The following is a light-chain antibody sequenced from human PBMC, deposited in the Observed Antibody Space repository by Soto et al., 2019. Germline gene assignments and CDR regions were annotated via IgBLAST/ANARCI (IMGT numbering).Light chain of an antibody. CDR1: QSVSSSY. V-gene: IGKV3D-20*02. Sequence: EIVLTQSPGTLALSPGERATFSCRASQSVSSSYLAWYQQKPGQAPRLLIYDAYNRATGIPPRFSGSGSGTDFTLTISSLEPEDSAVYYCQQRHMWPITFGQGTRLAIK. CDR3: QQRHMWPIT. CDR2: DAY. J-gene: IGKJ5*01.